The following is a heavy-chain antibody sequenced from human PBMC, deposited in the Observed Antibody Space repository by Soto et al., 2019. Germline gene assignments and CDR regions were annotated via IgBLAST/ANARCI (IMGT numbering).Heavy chain of an antibody. J-gene: IGHJ4*02. CDR2: IYYSGST. CDR3: ARQAATNPFDY. Sequence: PSETLSLTCTVSGGSISSSSYYWGWIRQPPGKGLEWIGSIYYSGSTYYNPSLKSRVTISVDTSKNQFSLKLSSVTAADTAVYYWARQAATNPFDYWGQGALVTVSS. CDR1: GGSISSSSYY. V-gene: IGHV4-39*07. D-gene: IGHD6-13*01.